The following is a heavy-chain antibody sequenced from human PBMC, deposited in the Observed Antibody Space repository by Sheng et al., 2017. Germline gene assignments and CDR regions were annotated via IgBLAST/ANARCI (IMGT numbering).Heavy chain of an antibody. CDR1: GGSISNSYY. CDR3: ARDLLLLVRGRPNGRFDY. Sequence: QLQLQESGPGLVKPSETLSLTCTVSGGSISNSYYWGWIRQPPGKGLEWIGSIYYSGSTYYNPSLKSRVTISVDTSKNQFSLKLSSVTAADTAVYYCARDLLLLVRGRPNGRFDYVGPGNAGHRLL. V-gene: IGHV4-39*07. J-gene: IGHJ4*02. D-gene: IGHD3-10*01. CDR2: IYYSGST.